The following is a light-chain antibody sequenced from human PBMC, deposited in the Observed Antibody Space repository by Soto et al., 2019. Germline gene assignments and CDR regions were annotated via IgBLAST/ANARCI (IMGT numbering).Light chain of an antibody. CDR2: EGS. CDR3: CSYAGSSSYV. V-gene: IGLV2-23*01. Sequence: QSALTQPASVSGSPGQSITISCIGTSSDVGSHNHVSWFRQHPGKAPQLIIYEGSKRPSGVSNRFSASKSGNTSSLTISGLPAEEEADYYCCSYAGSSSYVFGIGTKVTVL. CDR1: SSDVGSHNH. J-gene: IGLJ1*01.